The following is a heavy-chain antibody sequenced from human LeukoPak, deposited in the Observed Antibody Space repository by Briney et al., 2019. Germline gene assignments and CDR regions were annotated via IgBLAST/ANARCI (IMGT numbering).Heavy chain of an antibody. CDR2: IYSSGST. CDR3: ATEYGSSWSYWYFDL. CDR1: GGSIYSGSYY. D-gene: IGHD6-13*01. V-gene: IGHV4-61*02. Sequence: SETLSLTCTVPGGSIYSGSYYWSWIRQPAGKGLEWIGRIYSSGSTKYNPSLKGRVTMSVDTSKNQFSLNLTSATAADTAVYYCATEYGSSWSYWYFDLWGRGTLVTVSS. J-gene: IGHJ2*01.